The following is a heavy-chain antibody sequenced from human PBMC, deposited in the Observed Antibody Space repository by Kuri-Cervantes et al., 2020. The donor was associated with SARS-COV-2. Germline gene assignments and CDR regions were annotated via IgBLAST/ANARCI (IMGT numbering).Heavy chain of an antibody. D-gene: IGHD1-7*01. Sequence: SVKVSCKAAGYTFNNHGITWVRQAPGQGLEWMGGIIPIFGTANYAQKFQGRITITADESTSTAYMELSSLRSEDTAVYYCARHGITGTTHYYGMDVWGQGTTVTVSS. CDR1: GYTFNNHG. CDR3: ARHGITGTTHYYGMDV. V-gene: IGHV1-69*13. J-gene: IGHJ6*02. CDR2: IIPIFGTA.